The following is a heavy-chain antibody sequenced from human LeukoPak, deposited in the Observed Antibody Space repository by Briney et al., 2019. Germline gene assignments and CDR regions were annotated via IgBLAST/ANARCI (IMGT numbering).Heavy chain of an antibody. Sequence: GASVKVSCKASGYTFTGYYMHWVRQAPGQGLEWMGWINPNSGGTNYAQKFQGRVTMTRDTSISTAYMELSRLRSDDTAVYYCARDVVDFWSGYMTYYFDYWGQGTLVTVSS. CDR2: INPNSGGT. CDR3: ARDVVDFWSGYMTYYFDY. CDR1: GYTFTGYY. V-gene: IGHV1-2*02. J-gene: IGHJ4*02. D-gene: IGHD3-3*01.